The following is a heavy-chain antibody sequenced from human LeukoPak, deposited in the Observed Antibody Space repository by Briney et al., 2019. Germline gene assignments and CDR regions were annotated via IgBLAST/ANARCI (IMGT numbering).Heavy chain of an antibody. V-gene: IGHV1-2*02. J-gene: IGHJ4*02. Sequence: GASVKVSCKASGYTFTGYYMHWVRQAPGQGLEWMGWINPNSGGTNYAQKFQGRVTMTRDTSISTAYMELNRLRSNDTAVYYCARVGRRYGSGSYYFFDYWGQGTLVTVSS. CDR3: ARVGRRYGSGSYYFFDY. CDR2: INPNSGGT. D-gene: IGHD3-10*01. CDR1: GYTFTGYY.